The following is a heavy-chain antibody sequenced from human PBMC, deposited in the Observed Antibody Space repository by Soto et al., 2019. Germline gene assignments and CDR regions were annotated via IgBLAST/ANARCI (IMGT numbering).Heavy chain of an antibody. CDR1: GDFIRGSDYY. CDR2: IYYSGTS. Sequence: SETLSLTCTVSGDFIRGSDYYWGWIRQPPGKGLEWIGNIYYSGTSYSYPSLKGRVTMSVDTSNSQFSLRLTSVTAADTAVYYCARLGAYYQSLDPWGPGTLVTVSS. CDR3: ARLGAYYQSLDP. D-gene: IGHD2-21*01. V-gene: IGHV4-39*01. J-gene: IGHJ5*02.